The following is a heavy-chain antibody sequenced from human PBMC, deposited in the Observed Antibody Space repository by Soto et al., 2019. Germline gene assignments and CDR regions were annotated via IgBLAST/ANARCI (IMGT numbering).Heavy chain of an antibody. CDR2: IDPSDSYT. CDR1: GYSFTSYW. D-gene: IGHD3-10*01. Sequence: PGESLKISCKGSGYSFTSYWISWVRQMPGKGLEWMGRIDPSDSYTNYSPSFQGHVTISADKSISTAYLQWSSLKASDTAMYYCARHSRSGSDSYYYYGMDVWGQGTTVTVSS. J-gene: IGHJ6*02. CDR3: ARHSRSGSDSYYYYGMDV. V-gene: IGHV5-10-1*01.